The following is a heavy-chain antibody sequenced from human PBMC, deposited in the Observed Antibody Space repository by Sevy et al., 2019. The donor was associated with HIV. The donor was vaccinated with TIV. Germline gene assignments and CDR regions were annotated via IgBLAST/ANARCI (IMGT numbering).Heavy chain of an antibody. Sequence: GGSLRLSCAASGFTFSSYAMSWVRQAPGKGLEWVSAISGSGGSTYYADSVKGRFTISRDNSKNTLYLQMNSLRAEDTAVYYCAKPKSQYYYDSSGWPFDYWGQGTLVTVSS. CDR1: GFTFSSYA. CDR2: ISGSGGST. D-gene: IGHD3-22*01. J-gene: IGHJ4*02. CDR3: AKPKSQYYYDSSGWPFDY. V-gene: IGHV3-23*01.